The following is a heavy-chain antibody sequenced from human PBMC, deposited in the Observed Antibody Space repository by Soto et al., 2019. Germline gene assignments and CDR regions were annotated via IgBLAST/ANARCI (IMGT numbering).Heavy chain of an antibody. V-gene: IGHV3-30*18. CDR1: GFTFSSYG. D-gene: IGHD3-3*01. Sequence: QVQLVESGGGVVQPGRSLRLSCAASGFTFSSYGMHWVRQAPGKGLEWVAVISYDGSNKYYADSVKGRFTISRDNSKNTLYLQMNSLRAEDTAVHYCAKFDYDFWSGYSLFDYWGQGTLVTVSS. J-gene: IGHJ4*02. CDR3: AKFDYDFWSGYSLFDY. CDR2: ISYDGSNK.